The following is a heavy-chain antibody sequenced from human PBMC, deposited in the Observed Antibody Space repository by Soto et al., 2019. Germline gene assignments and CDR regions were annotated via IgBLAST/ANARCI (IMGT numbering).Heavy chain of an antibody. V-gene: IGHV2-5*01. CDR2: IYWNDDK. CDR3: AKSGSSGWYGWFDP. J-gene: IGHJ5*02. CDR1: GFSLRTSGVG. D-gene: IGHD6-19*01. Sequence: PTLVNPTQTLTLTCIFSGFSLRTSGVGVGWIRQPPGKALEWLGFIYWNDDKRYSPSLKSRLTITKDTSKNQVVLTMTNMDPVDTVAYYCAKSGSSGWYGWFDPWGQGTLVTVSS.